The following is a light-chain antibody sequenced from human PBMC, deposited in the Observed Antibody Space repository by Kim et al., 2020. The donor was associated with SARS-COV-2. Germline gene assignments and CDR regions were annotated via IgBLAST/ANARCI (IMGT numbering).Light chain of an antibody. CDR2: TAS. J-gene: IGKJ2*01. V-gene: IGKV1-8*01. CDR1: QDVTKY. CDR3: LQHSSYPMT. Sequence: VSASPGDRVTITCRATQDVTKYLAWYQVKTGEAPRLLIFTASTLNSRVPSRFSGSGSGTEFSLTITSLQSEDSAIYFCLQHSSYPMTFG.